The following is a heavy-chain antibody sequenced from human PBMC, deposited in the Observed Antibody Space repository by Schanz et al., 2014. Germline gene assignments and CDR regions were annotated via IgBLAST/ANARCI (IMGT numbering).Heavy chain of an antibody. D-gene: IGHD3-10*01. CDR1: GFAFSSYG. J-gene: IGHJ4*02. Sequence: EVQLVESGGGLVQPGGSLRLSCAASGFAFSSYGMNWLRQAPGKGLEWVSVIGVDGTTTYYADSVKGRFTISRDNSKNALYLQMNSRRPEDTAVYYCAKYRGYYRVSGSYRELEYGGQGTLVTVSS. CDR2: IGVDGTTT. V-gene: IGHV3-23*04. CDR3: AKYRGYYRVSGSYRELEY.